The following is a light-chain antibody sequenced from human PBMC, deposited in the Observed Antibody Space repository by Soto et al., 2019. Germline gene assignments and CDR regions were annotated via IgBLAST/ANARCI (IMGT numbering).Light chain of an antibody. CDR1: SSDVGGYNF. V-gene: IGLV2-11*01. CDR2: DVS. CDR3: CSYAGSSTLV. Sequence: QPVLTQPRSVSGSPGQSLTISCTGASSDVGGYNFVSWYQHHPGKAPKLMIYDVSKRPSGIPDRFSGSKSGNTASLSISGLQAEDEADYYCCSYAGSSTLVFGGGTKLTVL. J-gene: IGLJ2*01.